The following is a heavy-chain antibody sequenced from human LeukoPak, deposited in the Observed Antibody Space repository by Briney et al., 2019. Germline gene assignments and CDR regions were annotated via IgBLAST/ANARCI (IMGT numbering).Heavy chain of an antibody. Sequence: SETLSLTCTVSGGSISSSTYCWGWIRQPPGKGLEWIGSFYCSGSTYYNPSLKSRATISVDTSKNQFSLKLNSVTAADTAVYYCARLRSPVTILYYFDYWGQGTLVTVSS. J-gene: IGHJ4*02. CDR2: FYCSGST. V-gene: IGHV4-39*01. CDR1: GGSISSSTYC. CDR3: ARLRSPVTILYYFDY. D-gene: IGHD4-17*01.